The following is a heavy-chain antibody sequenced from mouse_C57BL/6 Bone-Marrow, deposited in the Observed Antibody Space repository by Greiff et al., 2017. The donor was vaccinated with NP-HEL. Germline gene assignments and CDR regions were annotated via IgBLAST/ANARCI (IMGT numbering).Heavy chain of an antibody. J-gene: IGHJ4*01. V-gene: IGHV5-15*01. CDR2: ISNLAYSI. Sequence: EVHLVESGGGLVQPGGSLKLSCAASGFTFSDYGMAWVRQAPRTGPEWVAFISNLAYSIYYADTVTGRFTISRENAKNTLYLEMSSLRSEDTAMYYCARGESHYAMDYWGQGTSVTVSS. CDR3: ARGESHYAMDY. CDR1: GFTFSDYG.